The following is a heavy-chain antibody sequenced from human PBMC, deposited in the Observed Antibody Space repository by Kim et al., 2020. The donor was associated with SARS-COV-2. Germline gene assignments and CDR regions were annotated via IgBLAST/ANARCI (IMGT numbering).Heavy chain of an antibody. CDR2: IKSKTDGGTT. D-gene: IGHD3-22*01. J-gene: IGHJ5*02. CDR3: TTDVYYDSSRRA. Sequence: GGSLRLSCAASGFTFSNAWMSWVRQAPGKGLEWVGRIKSKTDGGTTDYAAPVKGRFTISRDDSKNTLYLQMNSLKTEDTAVYYCTTDVYYDSSRRAWGQGTLVTVSS. CDR1: GFTFSNAW. V-gene: IGHV3-15*01.